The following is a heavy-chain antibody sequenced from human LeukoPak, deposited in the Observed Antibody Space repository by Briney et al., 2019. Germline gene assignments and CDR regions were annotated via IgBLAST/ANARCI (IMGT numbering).Heavy chain of an antibody. CDR3: ATYHNTLTAKRSYY. Sequence: PGGSLRLSCAASGLTFSSHAMHWVRQAPGKGLEWVAVISQAGSDRHYTDSVKGRFTISRDNSRNTLYLEMNSLRAGDTAVYYCATYHNTLTAKRSYYWGQGTLVTVSS. D-gene: IGHD2-21*02. CDR2: ISQAGSDR. J-gene: IGHJ4*02. V-gene: IGHV3-30-3*01. CDR1: GLTFSSHA.